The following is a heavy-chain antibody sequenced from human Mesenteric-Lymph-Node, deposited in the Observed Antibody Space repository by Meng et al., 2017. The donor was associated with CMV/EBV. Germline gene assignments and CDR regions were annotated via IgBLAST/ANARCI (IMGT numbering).Heavy chain of an antibody. CDR1: GFTFSSYW. CDR3: AGWKGFEWELKGHWFDP. CDR2: INSDGSST. V-gene: IGHV3-74*01. J-gene: IGHJ5*02. Sequence: GESLKISCAASGFTFSSYWMHWVRQAPGKGLVWVSRINSDGSSTSYADSVKGRFTIYRDNAKNSVYLQMNNLRAEDTAMYYCAGWKGFEWELKGHWFDPWGQGTLVTVFS. D-gene: IGHD1-26*01.